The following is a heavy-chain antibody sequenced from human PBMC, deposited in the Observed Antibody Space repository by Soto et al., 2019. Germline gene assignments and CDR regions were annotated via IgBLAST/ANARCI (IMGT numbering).Heavy chain of an antibody. Sequence: GGSLRLSCSASGFTFSSYAMHWVRQAPGKGLEYVSAISSNGETTDYAEPVKGRFAISRDDSNNMVYLQMNSLKIEDTAVYYCTTDSYSTIIIVRFDYWGHGTLVTVSS. CDR1: GFTFSSYA. D-gene: IGHD3-22*01. CDR2: ISSNGETT. J-gene: IGHJ4*01. CDR3: TTDSYSTIIIVRFDY. V-gene: IGHV3-64*04.